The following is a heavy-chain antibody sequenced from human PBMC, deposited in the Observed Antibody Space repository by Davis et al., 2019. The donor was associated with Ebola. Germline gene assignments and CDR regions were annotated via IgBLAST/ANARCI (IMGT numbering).Heavy chain of an antibody. CDR3: GGEVVVAATRGAWDYYYGTDV. D-gene: IGHD2-15*01. J-gene: IGHJ6*02. CDR1: GGTFSSYA. CDR2: IIPILGIA. V-gene: IGHV1-69*04. Sequence: AASVKVSCKASGGTFSSYAISWVRQAPGQGLEWMGRIIPILGIANYAQKFQGRVTITADKSTSTAYMELSSLRSEDTAVYYCGGEVVVAATRGAWDYYYGTDVWGQGTTVTVFS.